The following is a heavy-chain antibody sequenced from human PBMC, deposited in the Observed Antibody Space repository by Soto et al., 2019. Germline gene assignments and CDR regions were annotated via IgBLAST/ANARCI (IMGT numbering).Heavy chain of an antibody. D-gene: IGHD3-10*01. CDR1: GFTFRHYA. Sequence: EVQLLESGGGLVQPGGSLRLSCAASGFTFRHYAMSWVRQAPGRGLEWVSTISGGDGSTYYADSVKGRFTISRDNSKNTLYLQMNSLRAEDTAVYYCAKKFHYGSGTYLYYFDYWGQGTLVTVSS. CDR3: AKKFHYGSGTYLYYFDY. J-gene: IGHJ4*02. V-gene: IGHV3-23*01. CDR2: ISGGDGST.